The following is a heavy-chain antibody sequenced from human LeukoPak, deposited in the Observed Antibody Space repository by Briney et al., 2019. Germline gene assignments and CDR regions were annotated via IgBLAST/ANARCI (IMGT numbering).Heavy chain of an antibody. CDR2: IIPILGIA. Sequence: SVKVSCKASGGTFSSYAISWVRQAPGQGLEWMGRIIPILGIANYAQKFQGRVTITADKSMSTAYMELSSLRSEDTAVYYCVRLIRGVIDYWGQGTLVTVSS. CDR3: VRLIRGVIDY. V-gene: IGHV1-69*04. CDR1: GGTFSSYA. J-gene: IGHJ4*02. D-gene: IGHD3-10*01.